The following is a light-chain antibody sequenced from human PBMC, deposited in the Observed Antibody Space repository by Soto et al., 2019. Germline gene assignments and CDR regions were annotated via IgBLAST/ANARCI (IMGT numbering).Light chain of an antibody. CDR2: GTG. CDR1: QSVSSSY. CDR3: QQYSSTPHT. J-gene: IGKJ2*01. Sequence: EIDLTQSPGTLSLSPGRRATLSCRASQSVSSSYLAWYQHKCGQAPRLLMFGTGSRATGIPDRFRGTGSGTDFTLIVNKLEPEDFAVYYCQQYSSTPHTFGQGTKVDIK. V-gene: IGKV3-20*01.